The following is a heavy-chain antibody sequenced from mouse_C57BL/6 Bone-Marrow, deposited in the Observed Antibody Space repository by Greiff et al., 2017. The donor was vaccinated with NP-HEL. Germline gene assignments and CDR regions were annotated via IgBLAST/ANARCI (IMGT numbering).Heavy chain of an antibody. V-gene: IGHV1-82*01. J-gene: IGHJ2*01. CDR3: ARYSSGYNYFDY. CDR2: IYPGDGDT. Sequence: QVQLQQSGPELVKPGASVKISCKASGYAFSSSWMNWVKQRPGKGLEWIGRIYPGDGDTNYNGKFKGKATLTADKSSSTAYMQLSSLTSEDSAVYFCARYSSGYNYFDYWGQGTTLTVSS. CDR1: GYAFSSSW. D-gene: IGHD3-2*02.